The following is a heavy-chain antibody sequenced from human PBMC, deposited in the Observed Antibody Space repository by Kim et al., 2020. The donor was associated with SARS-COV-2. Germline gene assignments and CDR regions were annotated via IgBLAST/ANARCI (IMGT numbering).Heavy chain of an antibody. V-gene: IGHV5-51*01. CDR2: IYPGDSDT. CDR1: GYSFTSYW. CDR3: ARLERITMIVVVRSPDAFDI. Sequence: GESLKISCKGSGYSFTSYWIGWVRQMPGKGLEWMGIIYPGDSDTRYSPSFQGQVTISADKSISTAYLQWCSLKASDTAMYYCARLERITMIVVVRSPDAFDIWGQGTMVTVSS. D-gene: IGHD3-22*01. J-gene: IGHJ3*02.